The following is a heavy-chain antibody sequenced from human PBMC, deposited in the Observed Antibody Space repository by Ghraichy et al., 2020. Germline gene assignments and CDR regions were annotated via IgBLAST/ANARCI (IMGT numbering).Heavy chain of an antibody. V-gene: IGHV3-23*01. CDR1: GFTFGGYA. J-gene: IGHJ4*02. CDR3: AKAEGLGVPGTCGDY. CDR2: ISDAGGST. Sequence: GGSLRLSCAASGFTFGGYAMRWVRQAPGKGLEWVSVISDAGGSTYYADSVKGRFTISRDNSKNTLFLQMSRLRADDTAVYYCAKAEGLGVPGTCGDYWGQGTLVAVSS. D-gene: IGHD6-19*01.